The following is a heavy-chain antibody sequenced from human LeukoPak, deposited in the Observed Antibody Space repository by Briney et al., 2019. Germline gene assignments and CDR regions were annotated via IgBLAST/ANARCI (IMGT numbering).Heavy chain of an antibody. V-gene: IGHV3-21*01. J-gene: IGHJ4*02. CDR2: ISSSSSYI. Sequence: PGGSLRLSCAASGFTFSSYSMNWVRQAPGKGLECVSSISSSSSYIYYADSVKGRFTIPRDNAKNSLYLQMNSLRAEDTAVYYCARDGHIVVVTALDYWGQGTLVTVSS. CDR3: ARDGHIVVVTALDY. D-gene: IGHD2-21*02. CDR1: GFTFSSYS.